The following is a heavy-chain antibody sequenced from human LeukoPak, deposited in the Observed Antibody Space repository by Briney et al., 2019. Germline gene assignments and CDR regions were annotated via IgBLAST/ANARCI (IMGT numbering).Heavy chain of an antibody. CDR1: GYTFTGYY. V-gene: IGHV1-2*02. Sequence: GASVKVSCKASGYTFTGYYMHWVRQAPGQGLEWMGWINPNSGGTNYAQKFQGRVTMTRDTSISTAYMELSRLRSDDTAVYFCARATLGGSSSYYWGQGTLVTVSS. CDR3: ARATLGGSSSYY. CDR2: INPNSGGT. D-gene: IGHD6-6*01. J-gene: IGHJ4*02.